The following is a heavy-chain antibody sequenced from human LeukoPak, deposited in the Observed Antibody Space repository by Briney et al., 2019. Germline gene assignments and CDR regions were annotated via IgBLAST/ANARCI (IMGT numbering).Heavy chain of an antibody. V-gene: IGHV3-7*01. CDR3: AKPITVSGATDGFDI. Sequence: PGGSLRLSCAASGFTFSNYWKNWVRQAPGKGLEWVANIKQDGNEKYYVDSVKGRFTSSRDNAKNSLYLQMNSLRVEDTAVYYCAKPITVSGATDGFDIWGQGTMVTVSS. CDR1: GFTFSNYW. D-gene: IGHD3-3*01. J-gene: IGHJ3*02. CDR2: IKQDGNEK.